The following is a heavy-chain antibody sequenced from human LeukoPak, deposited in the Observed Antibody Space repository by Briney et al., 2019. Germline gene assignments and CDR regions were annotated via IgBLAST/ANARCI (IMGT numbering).Heavy chain of an antibody. CDR1: GFTFDDHG. CDR2: INWNGGST. Sequence: GGSLRLSCAASGFTFDDHGMSCVRQVPEKGLEWVSGINWNGGSTGYADSVKGRFTISRDNAKNSLYLQMNSLRAEDTALYYCAGGDRNGWYFDYWGQGTLVTVSS. CDR3: AGGDRNGWYFDY. J-gene: IGHJ4*02. V-gene: IGHV3-20*04. D-gene: IGHD6-19*01.